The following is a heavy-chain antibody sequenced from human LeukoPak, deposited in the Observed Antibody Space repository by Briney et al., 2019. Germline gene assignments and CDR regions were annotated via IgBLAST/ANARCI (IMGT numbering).Heavy chain of an antibody. CDR1: GFTFSNYW. Sequence: PGGSLRLSCAVSGFTFSNYWMSWVRQAPGKGLEWVAHIKQDESEKYYVDSVKGRFTISRDNAKNSLYLQMNSLRAEDTAVYYCARGNYYFDYWGQGTLVTVSS. CDR2: IKQDESEK. CDR3: ARGNYYFDY. J-gene: IGHJ4*02. D-gene: IGHD4-11*01. V-gene: IGHV3-7*01.